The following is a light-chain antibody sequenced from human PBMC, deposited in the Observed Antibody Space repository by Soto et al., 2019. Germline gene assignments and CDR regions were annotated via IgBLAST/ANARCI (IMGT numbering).Light chain of an antibody. CDR3: QQYGSSPPT. V-gene: IGKV3-20*01. Sequence: EIVLTQSPATLSLSPGERATLSCMASQSVSKSLAWYQQKPGQAPRLLIYGASSRATGIPDRFSGSGSGTDFTLTISRLEPEDFAVYYCQQYGSSPPTFGQGTKVDI. CDR1: QSVSKS. CDR2: GAS. J-gene: IGKJ1*01.